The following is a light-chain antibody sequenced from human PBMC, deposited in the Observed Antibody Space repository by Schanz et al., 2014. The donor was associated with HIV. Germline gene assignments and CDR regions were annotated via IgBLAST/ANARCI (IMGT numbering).Light chain of an antibody. J-gene: IGLJ3*02. Sequence: QSALTQPPAASGSPGQSVTISCTEASGDVSVHNYVSWYQQHPGKAPKLIIFDVSERPSAVPDRFSGSKSGNTASLTVSGLQPEDEADYHCCSYAGYSTFLFGGGTKLTVL. V-gene: IGLV2-8*01. CDR1: SGDVSVHNY. CDR3: CSYAGYSTFL. CDR2: DVS.